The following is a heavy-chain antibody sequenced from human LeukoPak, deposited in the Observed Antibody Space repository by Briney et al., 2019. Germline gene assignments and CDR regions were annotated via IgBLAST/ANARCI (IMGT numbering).Heavy chain of an antibody. Sequence: PSETLSLTCTVSGGSISSYSWTWIRQAPGKGLKWIGNISYTGNTNYNPSLKSRVTMSVDTSKNQFSLNLSAVTAADTALYYCARDSGNYGGDWFDPWGQGTLVTVSS. CDR3: ARDSGNYGGDWFDP. D-gene: IGHD1-26*01. CDR2: ISYTGNT. J-gene: IGHJ5*02. V-gene: IGHV4-59*01. CDR1: GGSISSYS.